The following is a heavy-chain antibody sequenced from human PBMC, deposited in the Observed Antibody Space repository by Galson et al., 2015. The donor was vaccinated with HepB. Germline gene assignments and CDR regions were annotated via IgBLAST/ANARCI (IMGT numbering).Heavy chain of an antibody. J-gene: IGHJ3*02. CDR3: ANQPGVGATGTDAFDI. CDR1: GGTFSSYA. V-gene: IGHV1-69*06. D-gene: IGHD1-26*01. Sequence: SVKVSCKASGGTFSSYAISWVRQAPGQGLEWMGGIIPIFGTANYAQKFQGRVTITADKSTSTAYMELSSLRSEDTAVYYCANQPGVGATGTDAFDIWGQGTMVTVSS. CDR2: IIPIFGTA.